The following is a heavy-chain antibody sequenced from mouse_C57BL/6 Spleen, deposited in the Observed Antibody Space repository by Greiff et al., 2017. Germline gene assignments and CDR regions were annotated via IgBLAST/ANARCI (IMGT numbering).Heavy chain of an antibody. J-gene: IGHJ3*01. D-gene: IGHD1-1*01. CDR3: ARRPGGSSGWFAY. Sequence: VQLQQPGAELVKPGASVKLSCKASGYTFTSYWMHWVKQRPGQGLEWIGMIHPNSGSTNYNEKFKSKATLTVDKSSSTAYMQLSSLTSEDPAVYYCARRPGGSSGWFAYWGQGTLVTVSA. CDR2: IHPNSGST. CDR1: GYTFTSYW. V-gene: IGHV1-64*01.